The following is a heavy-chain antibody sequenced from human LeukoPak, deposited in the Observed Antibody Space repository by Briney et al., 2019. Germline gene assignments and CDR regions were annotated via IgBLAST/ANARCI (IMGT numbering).Heavy chain of an antibody. CDR2: LYSGGTT. J-gene: IGHJ4*02. CDR3: ARQSSRLTIFDY. CDR1: GFTVSSNY. D-gene: IGHD4/OR15-4a*01. Sequence: GGSLRLSCAASGFTVSSNYMSWVRQAPGKGLEWVSALYSGGTTYYEDSVKGRFTISTDNSKNTLYLQMNSLRGEDTAVYYCARQSSRLTIFDYWGQGTLVTVSS. V-gene: IGHV3-53*01.